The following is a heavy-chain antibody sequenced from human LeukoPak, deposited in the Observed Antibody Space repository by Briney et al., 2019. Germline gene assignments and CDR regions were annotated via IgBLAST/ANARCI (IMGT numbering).Heavy chain of an antibody. V-gene: IGHV3-23*01. Sequence: PGGSLRLSCAASGFTFSSYAMSWVRQAPGKGLEWVSGISGSGASTYFADSVKGRFTISRDNSKNTLYLQMNSLSAEDTALCYCAKGMGSTSGRVDYWGQGTLVTVSS. D-gene: IGHD2/OR15-2a*01. CDR1: GFTFSSYA. CDR3: AKGMGSTSGRVDY. J-gene: IGHJ4*02. CDR2: ISGSGAST.